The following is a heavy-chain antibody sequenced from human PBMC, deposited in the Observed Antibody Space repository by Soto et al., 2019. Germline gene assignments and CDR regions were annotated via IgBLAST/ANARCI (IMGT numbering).Heavy chain of an antibody. Sequence: ASVKVSCKASGYTFTSYAMHWVRQAPGQRLEWMGWINAYNGNTKYAQKLQGRVTMTTDTSTSTAYMELRSLRSDDTAVYYCARDAGRMDAWGQGTTVTVSS. J-gene: IGHJ6*02. V-gene: IGHV1-3*01. CDR2: INAYNGNT. CDR1: GYTFTSYA. CDR3: ARDAGRMDA. D-gene: IGHD6-13*01.